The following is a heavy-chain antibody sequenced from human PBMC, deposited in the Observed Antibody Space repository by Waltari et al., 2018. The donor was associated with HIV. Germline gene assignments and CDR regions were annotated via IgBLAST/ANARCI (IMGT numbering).Heavy chain of an antibody. Sequence: QVRLEQSGAEVKEPGASVKVSCKTSGYKFTDYDIKWVRRAPGQGLEWMGWMNPNRGSTWDAQKFQARVSMTMNTAKRTAFLEMRDLRSEDTAVYYCSMSRRGALSGDNWGQGTAVTGAS. CDR2: MNPNRGST. V-gene: IGHV1-8*01. J-gene: IGHJ4*02. D-gene: IGHD1-1*01. CDR3: SMSRRGALSGDN. CDR1: GYKFTDYD.